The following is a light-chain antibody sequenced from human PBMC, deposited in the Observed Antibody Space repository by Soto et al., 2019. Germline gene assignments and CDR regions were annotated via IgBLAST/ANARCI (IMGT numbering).Light chain of an antibody. CDR2: GAS. Sequence: EIVLTQSPGTLSLSPGERATLSCRASQSVSSSYLAWYQQKPGQAPRLLIYGASNRANGIPDRFSGSGSGTDFTLTISRLEPEDFAVYDCQQYGSSPPWTFGQGTKVDIK. CDR1: QSVSSSY. J-gene: IGKJ1*01. CDR3: QQYGSSPPWT. V-gene: IGKV3-20*01.